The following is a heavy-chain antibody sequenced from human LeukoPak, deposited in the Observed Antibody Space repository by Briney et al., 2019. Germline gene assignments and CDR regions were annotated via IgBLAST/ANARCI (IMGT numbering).Heavy chain of an antibody. Sequence: AGGSLRLSCAASGFTFSSYSMNWVRQAPGKGLDWVSCISSSSSYIYYADSVKGRFTISRDNAKNSLYLEMNSLRAEDTAVYYGARDLAGYSSSWGTNAFDIWGQGTMVTVSS. V-gene: IGHV3-21*01. D-gene: IGHD6-13*01. CDR1: GFTFSSYS. CDR2: ISSSSSYI. J-gene: IGHJ3*02. CDR3: ARDLAGYSSSWGTNAFDI.